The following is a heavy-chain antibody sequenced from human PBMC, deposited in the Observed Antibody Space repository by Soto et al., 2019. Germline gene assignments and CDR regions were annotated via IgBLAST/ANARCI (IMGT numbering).Heavy chain of an antibody. CDR1: GGSIRSSSY. J-gene: IGHJ6*02. Sequence: PSETLSLTCTVSGGSIRSSSYWGWIRQPPGKGLEWIGSIYSIGSSYYNPSLKGRVTISADTSKNQFSLNLISVTAADTAVYYCARCIQGDYYYGMDVWGQGTTVTVSS. CDR2: IYSIGSS. CDR3: ARCIQGDYYYGMDV. V-gene: IGHV4-39*01. D-gene: IGHD5-18*01.